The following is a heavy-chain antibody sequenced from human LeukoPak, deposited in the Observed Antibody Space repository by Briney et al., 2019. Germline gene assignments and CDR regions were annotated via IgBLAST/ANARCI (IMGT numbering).Heavy chain of an antibody. CDR2: INRSGST. V-gene: IGHV4-34*01. CDR1: GGSFSGYY. D-gene: IGHD2-2*02. J-gene: IGHJ6*02. Sequence: PSETLSLTCAVYGGSFSGYYWSWIRQPPGKGLEWIGEINRSGSTNYNPSLKSRVTISVDTSKNQFSLKLSSVTAADTAVYYCAGGYCSSTSCYTRYYYYGMDVWGQGTTVTVSS. CDR3: AGGYCSSTSCYTRYYYYGMDV.